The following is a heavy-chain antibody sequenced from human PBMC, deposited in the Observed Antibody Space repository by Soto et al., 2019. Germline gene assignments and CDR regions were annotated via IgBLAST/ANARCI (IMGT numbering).Heavy chain of an antibody. J-gene: IGHJ4*02. CDR2: IKSKTDGGTA. D-gene: IGHD3-9*01. V-gene: IGHV3-15*01. Sequence: GWSLRLSCVASGFNLSHPWMTLVRQAAGKGLEWVGRIKSKTDGGTADYAAPVKGRATISRDDSKNTVYLQMNSLKTEETAVYYCTTGIYYDILTGYHNVAYWGEGALVTVSS. CDR1: GFNLSHPW. CDR3: TTGIYYDILTGYHNVAY.